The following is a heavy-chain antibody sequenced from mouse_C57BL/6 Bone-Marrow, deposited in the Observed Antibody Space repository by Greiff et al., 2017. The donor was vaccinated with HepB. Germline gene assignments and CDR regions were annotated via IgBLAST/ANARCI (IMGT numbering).Heavy chain of an antibody. CDR3: ARWNDGYYVYFDY. V-gene: IGHV1-82*01. CDR2: IYPGDGDT. J-gene: IGHJ2*01. CDR1: GYAFSSSW. Sequence: QVQLQQSGPELVKPGASVKISCKASGYAFSSSWMNWVKQRPGKGLEWIGRIYPGDGDTNYNGKFKGKATLTADKSSSTAYMQLSSLTSEDSEVYCCARWNDGYYVYFDYWGQGTTLTVSS. D-gene: IGHD2-3*01.